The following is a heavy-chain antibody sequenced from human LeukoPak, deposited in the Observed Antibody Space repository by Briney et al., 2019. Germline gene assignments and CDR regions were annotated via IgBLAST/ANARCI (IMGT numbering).Heavy chain of an antibody. CDR3: AKDGSAGTTPPFFDY. V-gene: IGHV3-9*01. CDR1: GFTFDDYA. J-gene: IGHJ4*02. CDR2: ISWNSGSI. D-gene: IGHD1-7*01. Sequence: GGSLRLSCAASGFTFDDYAMHWVRQAPGKGLEWVSGISWNSGSIGYADSVKGRFTISRDNAKHSLYLQMNSLRAEDTALYYCAKDGSAGTTPPFFDYWGQGTLVTVSS.